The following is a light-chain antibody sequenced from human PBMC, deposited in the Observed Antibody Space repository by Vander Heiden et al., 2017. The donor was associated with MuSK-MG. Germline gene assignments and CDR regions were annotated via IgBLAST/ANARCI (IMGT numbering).Light chain of an antibody. CDR1: NIGSKS. CDR3: QVWDSSRIGV. J-gene: IGLJ2*01. CDR2: DDS. V-gene: IGLV3-21*02. Sequence: SYVLTQPPSVSVAPGPTARITCGGNNIGSKSLHWYQQKPGQAPVLVVYDDSDRPSGIPGRFSGSNSGNTATLTISRVEAGDEADYYCQVWDSSRIGVFGGGTKLTVL.